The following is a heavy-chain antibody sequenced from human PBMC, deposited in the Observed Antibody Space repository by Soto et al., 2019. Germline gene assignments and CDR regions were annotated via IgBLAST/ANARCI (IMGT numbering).Heavy chain of an antibody. D-gene: IGHD2-2*01. J-gene: IGHJ3*02. CDR2: FDPEDGET. V-gene: IGHV1-24*01. CDR1: GYTLTELS. Sequence: ASVKVSCKVSGYTLTELSIHWVRQAPGKGLEWMGGFDPEDGETIYAQKFQGRVTMTEDTSTDTAYMELSSLRSEDTAVYYCAVDYCSSTSCYGAFDIWGQGTMVTVSS. CDR3: AVDYCSSTSCYGAFDI.